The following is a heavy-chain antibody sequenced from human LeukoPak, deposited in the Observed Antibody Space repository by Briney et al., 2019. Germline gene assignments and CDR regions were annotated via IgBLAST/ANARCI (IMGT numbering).Heavy chain of an antibody. CDR2: IRSSSSTT. V-gene: IGHV3-48*02. CDR3: AREGGSGSYFED. Sequence: GGSLRLSCAASGFIFSSYSMNWVRQAPGKGLECVSYIRSSSSTTYYADSVRGRFTISRDNAKNSLYLQMNSLRDEDTAVYYCAREGGSGSYFEDWGQGTLVTVSS. D-gene: IGHD3-10*01. J-gene: IGHJ4*02. CDR1: GFIFSSYS.